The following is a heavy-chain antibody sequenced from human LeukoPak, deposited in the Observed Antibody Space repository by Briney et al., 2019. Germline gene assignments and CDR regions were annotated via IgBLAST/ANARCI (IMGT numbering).Heavy chain of an antibody. Sequence: GGSLRLSCAASGFTFSSYSMNWVRQAPGKGLEWVSSISSSSSYIYYADSVKGRFTISRDNAKNSLYLQMNSLRAEDTAVYYCAREPIYSDYFDYWGQGTLVTVSS. CDR3: AREPIYSDYFDY. CDR1: GFTFSSYS. CDR2: ISSSSSYI. V-gene: IGHV3-21*01. D-gene: IGHD4-11*01. J-gene: IGHJ4*02.